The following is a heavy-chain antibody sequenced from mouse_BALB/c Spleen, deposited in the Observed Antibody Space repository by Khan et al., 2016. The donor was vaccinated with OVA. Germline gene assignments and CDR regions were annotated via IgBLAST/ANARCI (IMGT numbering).Heavy chain of an antibody. CDR1: GYTFTTYT. CDR3: ARAGAYYGSDGWFAY. V-gene: IGHV1-4*01. Sequence: QVQLKESGAELARPGASVKMSCKASGYTFTTYTIHWVKQRPGQGLEWIGYIIPSNDYTNYNQKFKDRATFTADKSSSTAYMQLSSLTSEDSAVYYCARAGAYYGSDGWFAYWGQGTLVTVSA. D-gene: IGHD2-14*01. CDR2: IIPSNDYT. J-gene: IGHJ3*01.